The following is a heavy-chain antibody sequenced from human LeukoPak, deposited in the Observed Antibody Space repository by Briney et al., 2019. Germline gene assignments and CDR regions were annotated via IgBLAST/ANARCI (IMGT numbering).Heavy chain of an antibody. Sequence: GGSLRLSCAASGFTFSSYAMSWVRQAPGKGLEWVSAITTGGGTYYAGSVKGRFSISRDNSKNTVYLQMNSLRVEDTAVYYCAKEDFSDHTTGFGPWGQGTLVTVSS. CDR1: GFTFSSYA. CDR3: AKEDFSDHTTGFGP. D-gene: IGHD1-1*01. CDR2: ITTGGGT. V-gene: IGHV3-23*01. J-gene: IGHJ5*02.